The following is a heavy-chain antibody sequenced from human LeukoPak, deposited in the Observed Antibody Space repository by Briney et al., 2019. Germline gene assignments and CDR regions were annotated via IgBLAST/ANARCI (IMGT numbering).Heavy chain of an antibody. V-gene: IGHV4-31*03. Sequence: SETLSLTCTVSGGSISSGGYYWSWIRQHPGKGLEWIGYIYYSGSTYYNPSLKSRVTISVDTSKNQFSLKLSSVTAADTAVYYCASPAPMIHAFDIWGQGTMVTVSS. CDR3: ASPAPMIHAFDI. D-gene: IGHD2-15*01. J-gene: IGHJ3*02. CDR1: GGSISSGGYY. CDR2: IYYSGST.